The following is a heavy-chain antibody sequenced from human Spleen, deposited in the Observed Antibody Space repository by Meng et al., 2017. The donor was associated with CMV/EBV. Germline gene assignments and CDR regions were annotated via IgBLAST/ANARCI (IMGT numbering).Heavy chain of an antibody. CDR3: ATAQRDFWSGYYIDY. Sequence: SETLSLTCAVYGGSFSGYYWSWIRQPPGKGLEWIGYIYYSGSTNYNPSLKSRVTISVDTSKNQFSLKLSSVTAADTAVYYCATAQRDFWSGYYIDYWGQGTLVTVSS. D-gene: IGHD3-3*01. J-gene: IGHJ4*02. CDR2: IYYSGST. V-gene: IGHV4-59*01. CDR1: GGSFSGYY.